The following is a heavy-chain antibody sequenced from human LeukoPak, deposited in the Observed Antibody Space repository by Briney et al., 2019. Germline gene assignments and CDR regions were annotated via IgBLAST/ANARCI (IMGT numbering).Heavy chain of an antibody. D-gene: IGHD2-21*01. Sequence: GGSLRLSCSASGFTFSSYTMSWVCHGPPNGLGLVSTLSVSGTRTYYANPLNSRFTTSTDNFKNTLYLQKKSPRADATTLYYCSMDLLGGDSRPFDYWGQGTLVTVSS. CDR2: LSVSGTRT. J-gene: IGHJ4*02. CDR3: SMDLLGGDSRPFDY. V-gene: IGHV3-23*01. CDR1: GFTFSSYT.